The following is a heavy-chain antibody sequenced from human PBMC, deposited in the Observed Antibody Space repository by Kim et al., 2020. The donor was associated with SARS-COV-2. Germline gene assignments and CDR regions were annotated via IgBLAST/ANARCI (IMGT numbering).Heavy chain of an antibody. V-gene: IGHV3-21*01. J-gene: IGHJ4*02. CDR1: GFTFSSYS. CDR2: ISSSSSYI. D-gene: IGHD1-26*01. CDR3: ARQVGATEYYFDY. Sequence: LSLTCAASGFTFSSYSMNWVRQAPGKGLEWVSSISSSSSYIYYADSVKGRFTISRDNAKNSLYLQMNSLRAEDTAVYYCARQVGATEYYFDYWGQGTLVTVSS.